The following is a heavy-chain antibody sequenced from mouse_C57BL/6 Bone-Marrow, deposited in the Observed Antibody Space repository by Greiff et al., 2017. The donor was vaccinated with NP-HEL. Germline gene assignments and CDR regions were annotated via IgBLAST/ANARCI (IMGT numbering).Heavy chain of an antibody. CDR1: GYTFTSYW. CDR2: IDPNSGGT. Sequence: QQSCKASGYTFTSYWMHWGKQRPGRGLEWIGRIDPNSGGTKYNEKFKSKATLTVDKPSSTAYMQLSSLTSEDSAVYYCAEGGNYYGSSYGMDYWGQGTSVTVSS. CDR3: AEGGNYYGSSYGMDY. D-gene: IGHD1-1*01. J-gene: IGHJ4*01. V-gene: IGHV1-72*01.